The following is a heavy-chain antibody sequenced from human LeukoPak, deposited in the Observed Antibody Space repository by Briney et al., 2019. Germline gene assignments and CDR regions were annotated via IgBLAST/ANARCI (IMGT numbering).Heavy chain of an antibody. CDR2: IYYSGST. CDR3: ARSSRRYDFWSGYYIGYWFDP. Sequence: SETLSLTCTVSGGSISSGVYYWSWIRQHPGKGLEWIEYIYYSGSTYYNPSLKSRVTISVNTSKNQFSLKLSSVTAADTAVYYCARSSRRYDFWSGYYIGYWFDPWGQGTLVTVSS. V-gene: IGHV4-31*03. D-gene: IGHD3-3*01. CDR1: GGSISSGVYY. J-gene: IGHJ5*02.